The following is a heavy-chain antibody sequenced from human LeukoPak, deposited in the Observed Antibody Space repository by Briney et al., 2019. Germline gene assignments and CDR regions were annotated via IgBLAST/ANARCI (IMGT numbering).Heavy chain of an antibody. D-gene: IGHD6-13*01. Sequence: GGSLRLSCAASGFTVNSNYMSWVRQAPGKGLEWVSVIYSGGSTYYADSVKGRFTISRDNAKQLLYLQMSSLRAEDTAVYYCARVHSRSWFWVYFYLDVGGKGTRVPVPS. CDR1: GFTVNSNY. CDR2: IYSGGST. CDR3: ARVHSRSWFWVYFYLDV. J-gene: IGHJ6*03. V-gene: IGHV3-53*01.